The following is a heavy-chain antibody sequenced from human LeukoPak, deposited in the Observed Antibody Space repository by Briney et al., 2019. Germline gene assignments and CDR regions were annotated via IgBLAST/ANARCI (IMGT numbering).Heavy chain of an antibody. CDR2: ISWNSGSI. CDR1: GFTFDDYA. CDR3: AKVRAVAGPGLFYYYYMDV. Sequence: GGSLRLSCAASGFTFDDYAMHWVRQAPGKGLEWVSGISWNSGSIGYADSVKGRFTISRDNAKSSLYLQMNSLRAEDTALYYCAKVRAVAGPGLFYYYYMDVWGKGTTVTASS. V-gene: IGHV3-9*01. J-gene: IGHJ6*03. D-gene: IGHD6-19*01.